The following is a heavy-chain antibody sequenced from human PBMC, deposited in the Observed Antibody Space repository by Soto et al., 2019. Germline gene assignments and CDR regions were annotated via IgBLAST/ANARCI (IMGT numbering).Heavy chain of an antibody. CDR2: ISPYSGNP. D-gene: IGHD5-12*01. CDR3: AMVDNCVTPTPQDV. J-gene: IGHJ6*04. CDR1: GYIFVNYG. Sequence: QVQLVQSGDEVRKPGSSVKVSCKASGYIFVNYGIAWVRQAPGQGLEWMGWISPYSGNPHYASKVQGRLTMTTDTSTSTAYRDMGSLTSDDSAVYYCAMVDNCVTPTPQDVWGKGTTVTVSS. V-gene: IGHV1-18*01.